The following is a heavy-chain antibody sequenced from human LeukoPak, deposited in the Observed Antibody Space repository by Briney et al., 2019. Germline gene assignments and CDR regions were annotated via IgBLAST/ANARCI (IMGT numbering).Heavy chain of an antibody. CDR1: GFTFSSYS. V-gene: IGHV3-21*01. J-gene: IGHJ3*02. Sequence: GGSLRLSCAASGFTFSSYSMNWVRQAPGKGLEWVSSISSSSSYIYYADSVKGRFTISRDNAKNSLYLQMNSLRAEDTAVYYCARGAGPTRNAFDIWGQGTMVTASS. CDR3: ARGAGPTRNAFDI. CDR2: ISSSSSYI. D-gene: IGHD5-12*01.